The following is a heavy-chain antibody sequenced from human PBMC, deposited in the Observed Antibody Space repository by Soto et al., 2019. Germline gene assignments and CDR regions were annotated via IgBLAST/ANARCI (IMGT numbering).Heavy chain of an antibody. CDR3: ARTKYDFWSGYYLSYGMDV. V-gene: IGHV5-51*01. CDR2: IHPGDSDT. J-gene: IGHJ6*02. D-gene: IGHD3-3*01. CDR1: GYSFTSYW. Sequence: PGESLKISCKGSGYSFTSYWIGWVRQMPGKGLEWMGIIHPGDSDTRYSPSFQGQGTISADKSISTAYLQWSSLKASDTAMYYCARTKYDFWSGYYLSYGMDVWGQGTTVTVSS.